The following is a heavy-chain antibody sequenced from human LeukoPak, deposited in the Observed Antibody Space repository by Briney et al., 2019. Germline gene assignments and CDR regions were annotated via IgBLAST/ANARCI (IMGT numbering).Heavy chain of an antibody. D-gene: IGHD2-21*01. CDR2: ISGSGDST. CDR1: GFTFTSYA. CDR3: AKAVAYGHFDY. Sequence: GGSLRLSCAASGFTFTSYAMNWVRQAPGKGLEWVSGISGSGDSTYYADSVKGRFTISRDNSQNTVYLQMNSLRAEDTVVYYCAKAVAYGHFDYWGQGTLVTVSS. V-gene: IGHV3-23*01. J-gene: IGHJ4*02.